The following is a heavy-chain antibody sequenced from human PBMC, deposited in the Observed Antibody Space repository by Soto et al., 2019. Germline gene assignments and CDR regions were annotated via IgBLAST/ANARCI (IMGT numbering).Heavy chain of an antibody. D-gene: IGHD2-15*01. Sequence: QVQLQESGPGRVRPSQPLSLICNVSGYAISRGGYNCSWLRQVPGKGLEWIGSIDYSGDNFYKPSLVRRVTISVDPSKNQIVLSLIIVTAADTEMFYCARDAGSLTWHFDLWGRGTQVTVSS. CDR1: GYAISRGGYN. J-gene: IGHJ2*01. CDR3: ARDAGSLTWHFDL. CDR2: IDYSGDN. V-gene: IGHV4-31*03.